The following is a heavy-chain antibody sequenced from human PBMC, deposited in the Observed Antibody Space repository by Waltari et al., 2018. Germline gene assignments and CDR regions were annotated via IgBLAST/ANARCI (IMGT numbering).Heavy chain of an antibody. V-gene: IGHV3-7*01. D-gene: IGHD3-22*01. CDR2: IKQDGSDK. CDR3: ARLNWDVVKAFDY. J-gene: IGHJ4*02. CDR1: GFPFRSYW. Sequence: EVQLVVSGGGLVQPGGSLRLSCAASGFPFRSYWMSWVGQAPGKGLEWVANIKQDGSDKYYVDSVKGRFTISRDNAKNSLYLQMNSLRVEDTAIYYCARLNWDVVKAFDYWGQGTLVTVSS.